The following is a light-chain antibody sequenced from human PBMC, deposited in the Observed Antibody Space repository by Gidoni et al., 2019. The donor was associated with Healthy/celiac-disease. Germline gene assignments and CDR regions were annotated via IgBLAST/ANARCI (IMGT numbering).Light chain of an antibody. V-gene: IGKV3-20*01. Sequence: EIVLTQSPGTLSVSPGERATLSCRASQSVSSSYLAWYQQKPGQAPRLIIYGASSRATGIPDRFSGSGSGTDFTLTISRLEPEDFAVYYCQQYGSSPRTFXQXTKVEIK. J-gene: IGKJ1*01. CDR2: GAS. CDR3: QQYGSSPRT. CDR1: QSVSSSY.